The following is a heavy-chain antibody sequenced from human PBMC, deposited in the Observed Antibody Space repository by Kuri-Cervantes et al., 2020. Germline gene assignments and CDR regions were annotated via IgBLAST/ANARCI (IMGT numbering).Heavy chain of an antibody. Sequence: SQTLSLTCAVYGGSFSGYYWSWIRQPPGKGLEWIGYIYHSGSSYYNPSLKGRVTISVDKSKNQFSLKLSSVTAADTAVYYCARSFDYMDVWGKGTTVTVSS. CDR2: IYHSGSS. CDR3: ARSFDYMDV. CDR1: GGSFSGYY. J-gene: IGHJ6*03. V-gene: IGHV4-34*01.